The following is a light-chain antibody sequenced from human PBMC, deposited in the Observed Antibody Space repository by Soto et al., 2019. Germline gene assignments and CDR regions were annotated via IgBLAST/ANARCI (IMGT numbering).Light chain of an antibody. CDR3: QQYDDLPRT. CDR1: QSVSSN. J-gene: IGKJ1*01. V-gene: IGKV3-15*01. Sequence: EILVTQSPATLSVSPGARATLSCRASQSVSSNLAWYQHKPGQAPRLLIYGASPRATGIPGRFSGSGSGTVFTLTIARLEPEDFAVYYCQQYDDLPRTFAQRTKVDIK. CDR2: GAS.